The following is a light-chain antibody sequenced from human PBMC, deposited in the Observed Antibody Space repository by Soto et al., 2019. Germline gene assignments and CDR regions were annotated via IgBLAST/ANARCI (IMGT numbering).Light chain of an antibody. CDR3: SSYAGSRVV. CDR2: EVS. Sequence: SALTQPPSASGSPGQSVTISCTGTSSDVGGYNYVSWYQQHPGKAPKLMIYEVSKRPSGVPDRFSGSKSGNTASLTVSGLQAEDEADYYCSSYAGSRVVFGGGTQLTVL. J-gene: IGLJ2*01. CDR1: SSDVGGYNY. V-gene: IGLV2-8*01.